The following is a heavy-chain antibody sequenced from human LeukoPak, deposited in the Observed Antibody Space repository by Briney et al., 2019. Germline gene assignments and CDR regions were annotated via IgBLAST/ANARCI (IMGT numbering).Heavy chain of an antibody. D-gene: IGHD3-3*02. Sequence: GGSLRLSCAASGFTFSSYSMNWVRQAPGKGLEWVSSISSGSSYTHFADSVKGRFTISRDIAKNSLYLQMNSLRAEDTAVYYCARGDKYIAFSPPLQGFDYWGQGTLVTVSS. CDR3: ARGDKYIAFSPPLQGFDY. V-gene: IGHV3-21*01. J-gene: IGHJ4*02. CDR2: ISSGSSYT. CDR1: GFTFSSYS.